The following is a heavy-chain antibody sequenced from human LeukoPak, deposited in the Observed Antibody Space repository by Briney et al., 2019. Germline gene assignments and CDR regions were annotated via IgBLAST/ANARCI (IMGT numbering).Heavy chain of an antibody. J-gene: IGHJ3*02. V-gene: IGHV3-53*01. Sequence: GGSLRLSCAASGFTVSSKDMSWVRQAPGKRLEWVSLIYSGGRTNYADSVKGRLTISRDNSKNTLYLQMNSLRPEDTAVYFCARFVSWAFDIWGQGTMVTVSS. CDR3: ARFVSWAFDI. CDR1: GFTVSSKD. CDR2: IYSGGRT.